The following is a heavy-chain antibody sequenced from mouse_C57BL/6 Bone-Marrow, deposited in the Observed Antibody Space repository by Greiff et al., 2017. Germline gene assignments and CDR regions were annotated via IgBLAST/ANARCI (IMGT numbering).Heavy chain of an antibody. CDR1: GYAFSSSW. Sequence: QVQLQQSGPELVKPGASVKISCKASGYAFSSSWMNWVKQRPGKGLEWIGRIYPGDGDTNYNGKFKGKATLTADKSSSTAYMQLSSLTSEDSAVYFCARQIYYDYGDYAMDYWGQGTSVTVSS. V-gene: IGHV1-82*01. J-gene: IGHJ4*01. D-gene: IGHD2-4*01. CDR2: IYPGDGDT. CDR3: ARQIYYDYGDYAMDY.